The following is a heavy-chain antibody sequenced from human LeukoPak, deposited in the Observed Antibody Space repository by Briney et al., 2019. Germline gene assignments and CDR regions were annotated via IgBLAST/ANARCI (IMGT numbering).Heavy chain of an antibody. J-gene: IGHJ3*02. CDR1: GGSFSGYY. CDR3: AREGLRYFVWLLPAHDASDI. V-gene: IGHV4-34*01. Sequence: PSETLSLTCAVYGGSFSGYYWSWIRQPPGKGLEWIGEINHSGSTNYNPSLKSRVTISVDTSKNQFSLKLSSVTAADTAVYYCAREGLRYFVWLLPAHDASDIWGQGTMVTVSS. CDR2: INHSGST. D-gene: IGHD3-9*01.